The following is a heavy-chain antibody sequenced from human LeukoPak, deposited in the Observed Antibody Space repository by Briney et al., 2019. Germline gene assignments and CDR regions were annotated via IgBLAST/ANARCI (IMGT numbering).Heavy chain of an antibody. D-gene: IGHD3-10*01. CDR3: ARSSGGYGMDV. CDR1: GFTFSSYD. CDR2: IGTAGDT. V-gene: IGHV3-13*04. Sequence: GGSLRLSCAASGFTFSSYDMHWVRQATGKGLEWVSAIGTAGDTYYPGSVKSRFTISRENAKNSLYLQMNSLRAGDTAVYYCARSSGGYGMDVWGQGTTVTVSS. J-gene: IGHJ6*02.